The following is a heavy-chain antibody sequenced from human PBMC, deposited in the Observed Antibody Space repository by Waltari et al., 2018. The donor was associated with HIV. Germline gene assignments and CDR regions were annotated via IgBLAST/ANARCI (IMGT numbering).Heavy chain of an antibody. D-gene: IGHD2-21*01. V-gene: IGHV1-18*04. CDR2: ISASNGNT. J-gene: IGHJ3*01. CDR1: RYNLISPS. CDR3: ARGIHIMVVSAPMAFDV. Sequence: QLQLVQSGAAVKQPGTAVKVSCETSRYNLISPSLNWVRQAPGQGLEWMGWISASNGNTKYAEKFQGRLTLTTDTITNIAYLELRNLRSDDTAIYYCARGIHIMVVSAPMAFDVWGQGTLVTVSS.